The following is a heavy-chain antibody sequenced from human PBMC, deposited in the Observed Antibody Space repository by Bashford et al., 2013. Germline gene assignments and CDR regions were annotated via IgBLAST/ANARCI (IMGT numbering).Heavy chain of an antibody. V-gene: IGHV4-59*01. CDR3: ARIVVLSVTYGMDV. CDR2: IYYSGST. J-gene: IGHJ6*02. Sequence: SETLSLTCTVSGGSISSYYWSWIRQPPGKGLEWIGYIYYSGSTNYNPSLKSRVTISVDTSKNQFSLKLSSVTAADTAVYYCARIVVLSVTYGMDVVGPRDHGHRLL. CDR1: GGSISSYY. D-gene: IGHD3-22*01.